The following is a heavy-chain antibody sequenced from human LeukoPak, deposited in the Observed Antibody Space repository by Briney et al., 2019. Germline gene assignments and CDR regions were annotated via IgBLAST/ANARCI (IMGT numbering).Heavy chain of an antibody. J-gene: IGHJ4*02. V-gene: IGHV4-38-2*02. CDR2: IYHSGVT. Sequence: PSETLSLTCTVSGYSISSGYYWAWIRQSPGKGLEWIASIYHSGVTYYNTSLKSRITISVDTSKNQFSLKLSSVTAADTAVYYCARGLSSSSAGQGGDYWGQGTLVTVSS. D-gene: IGHD6-6*01. CDR3: ARGLSSSSAGQGGDY. CDR1: GYSISSGYY.